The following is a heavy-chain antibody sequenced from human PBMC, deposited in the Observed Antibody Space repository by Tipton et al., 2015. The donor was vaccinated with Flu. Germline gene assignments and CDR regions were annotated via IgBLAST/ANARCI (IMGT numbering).Heavy chain of an antibody. Sequence: TLSLTCTVSGGSISSGSYYWSWIRQPAGKGLEWIGRIYTSGSTHYNHSLKSRVTISVDTSKNQFSLKLSSVTAADTAVYYCAPIRRDGYNVYFDYWGQGTLVTVSS. CDR3: APIRRDGYNVYFDY. J-gene: IGHJ4*02. CDR2: IYTSGST. V-gene: IGHV4-61*02. D-gene: IGHD5-24*01. CDR1: GGSISSGSYY.